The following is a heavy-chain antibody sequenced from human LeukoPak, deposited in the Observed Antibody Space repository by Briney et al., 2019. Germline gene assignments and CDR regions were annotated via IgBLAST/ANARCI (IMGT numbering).Heavy chain of an antibody. Sequence: SETLSLTCSVSGASMTTYYWSWIRQPPGKGLEWVGYVFYTGTTNYNPSLRSRVTISVDTSKKEISLKLRPVTAEDTAVYFCARLVDLRFATGWFPHYFDYWGQGTLVTVSS. CDR1: GASMTTYY. J-gene: IGHJ4*02. CDR3: ARLVDLRFATGWFPHYFDY. CDR2: VFYTGTT. V-gene: IGHV4-59*08. D-gene: IGHD6-19*01.